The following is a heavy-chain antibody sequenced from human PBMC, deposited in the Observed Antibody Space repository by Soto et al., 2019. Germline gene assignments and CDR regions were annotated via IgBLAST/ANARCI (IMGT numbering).Heavy chain of an antibody. CDR3: AAGPLTGSTYYYYGMDV. CDR2: IVVGSGNT. D-gene: IGHD3-16*01. CDR1: GFTFTSSA. V-gene: IGHV1-58*01. Sequence: SVKVSCKASGFTFTSSAVQWVRQARGQRLEWIGWIVVGSGNTNYAQKFQERVTITRDMSTSTAYMELSSLRSEDTAVYYCAAGPLTGSTYYYYGMDVWGQGTTVTVS. J-gene: IGHJ6*02.